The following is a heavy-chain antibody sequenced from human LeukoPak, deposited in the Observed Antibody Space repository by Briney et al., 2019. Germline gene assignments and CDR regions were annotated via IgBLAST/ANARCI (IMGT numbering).Heavy chain of an antibody. V-gene: IGHV3-7*01. J-gene: IGHJ3*02. CDR2: IKQDGSEK. CDR3: ASVYPYCSSTSCYNGFGRSDGAFDI. Sequence: GGSLRLSCAASGFTFSSYWMSWVRQAPGKGLEWVANIKQDGSEKYYVDSVKGRFTISRDNAKNSLYLQMNSLRAEDTAVYYCASVYPYCSSTSCYNGFGRSDGAFDIWGQGTMVTVSS. CDR1: GFTFSSYW. D-gene: IGHD2-2*01.